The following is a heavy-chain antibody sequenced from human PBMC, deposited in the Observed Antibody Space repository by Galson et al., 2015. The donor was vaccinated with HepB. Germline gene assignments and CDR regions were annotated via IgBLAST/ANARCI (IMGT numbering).Heavy chain of an antibody. D-gene: IGHD3-22*01. Sequence: ETLSLTCAVYGGSFSGYYWSWIRQPPVKGLEWIGEVNHSGSTNYNPSLKSRVTISVDTSKNQISLKLSSVNAADTAVYYCAREYYYDRSGYYYYYGMDVWGQGTTVTVSS. CDR3: AREYYYDRSGYYYYYGMDV. CDR1: GGSFSGYY. J-gene: IGHJ6*02. V-gene: IGHV4-34*01. CDR2: VNHSGST.